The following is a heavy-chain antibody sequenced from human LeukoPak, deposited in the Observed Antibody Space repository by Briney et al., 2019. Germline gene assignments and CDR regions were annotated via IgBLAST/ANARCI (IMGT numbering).Heavy chain of an antibody. V-gene: IGHV4-34*01. CDR3: ARHASITMIVVVINWYFDL. CDR1: GGSFSGYY. Sequence: SETLSLTCAVYGGSFSGYYWSWIRQPPGKGLEWIGSIYYSGSTYYNPSLKSRVTISVDTSKNQFSLKLSSVTAADTAVYYCARHASITMIVVVINWYFDLWGRGTLVTVSP. CDR2: IYYSGST. D-gene: IGHD3-22*01. J-gene: IGHJ2*01.